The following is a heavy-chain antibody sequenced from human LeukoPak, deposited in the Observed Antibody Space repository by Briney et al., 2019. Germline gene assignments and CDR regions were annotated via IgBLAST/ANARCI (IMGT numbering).Heavy chain of an antibody. Sequence: ASVKVSCKASGYTFTSYDINWVRQATGQGLEWMGWMNPNSGNTGYAQKFQGRVTMTRNTSISTAYMELSSLRSEDTAVYYCARSVEYCSGGSCYWFDYWGQGTLVTVSS. CDR2: MNPNSGNT. D-gene: IGHD2-15*01. J-gene: IGHJ4*02. V-gene: IGHV1-8*01. CDR3: ARSVEYCSGGSCYWFDY. CDR1: GYTFTSYD.